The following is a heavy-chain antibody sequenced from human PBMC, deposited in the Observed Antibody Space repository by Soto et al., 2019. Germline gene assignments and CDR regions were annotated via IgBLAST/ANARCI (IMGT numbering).Heavy chain of an antibody. D-gene: IGHD4-17*01. J-gene: IGHJ4*02. V-gene: IGHV4-39*01. CDR2: VHYSGST. Sequence: TLSLTCTVSGGSISGSSYYWGWIRQPPGKGLECIGSVHYSGSTDYNPSLKSRVTISVDTSKNQFSLKLTSVTAADTAVYFCASFSGATYGDYGGGINYWGQGTLVTVSS. CDR3: ASFSGATYGDYGGGINY. CDR1: GGSISGSSYY.